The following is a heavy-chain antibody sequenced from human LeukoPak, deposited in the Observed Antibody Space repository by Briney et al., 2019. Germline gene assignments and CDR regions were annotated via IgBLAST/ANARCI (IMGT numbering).Heavy chain of an antibody. J-gene: IGHJ6*03. CDR2: VYSSRST. Sequence: SETLSLTCAVSGYSISSGYYWCWIRQPAGKGLEWIGHVYSSRSTNDNPSLKSRVTMSVDTSTKQFSLKLSSVTAADTAVYYCARGRDGYNPYYYYYMDVWGKGTTVTVSS. D-gene: IGHD5-24*01. CDR1: GYSISSGYY. CDR3: ARGRDGYNPYYYYYMDV. V-gene: IGHV4-4*07.